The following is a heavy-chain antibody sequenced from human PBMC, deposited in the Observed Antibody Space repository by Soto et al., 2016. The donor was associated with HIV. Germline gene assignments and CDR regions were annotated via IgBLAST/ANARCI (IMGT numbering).Heavy chain of an antibody. Sequence: QVQLVQSGAEVKKPGASVKVSCKASGYTFTSYGISWVRQAPGQGLEWMGWISAYNGNTNYAQKLQGRVTMTTDTSTTTAYMELRSLRSDDAAVYYCARDLVAFCGGDCSTHDYWGQGTLVTVSS. CDR1: GYTFTSYG. CDR3: ARDLVAFCGGDCSTHDY. J-gene: IGHJ4*02. V-gene: IGHV1-18*01. D-gene: IGHD2-21*02. CDR2: ISAYNGNT.